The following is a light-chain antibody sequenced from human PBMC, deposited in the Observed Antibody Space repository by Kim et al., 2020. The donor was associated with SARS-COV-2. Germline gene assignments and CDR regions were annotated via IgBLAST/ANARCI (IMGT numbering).Light chain of an antibody. J-gene: IGLJ1*01. Sequence: QRVTISCTGSSANIGANYSVHWYQQLPGTPPNLLIYSNINRPSGIPDRFSGSKSGTSASLAITGLQAGDEADYYCQSYDRSLSGYVFGTGTKVTVL. CDR2: SNI. V-gene: IGLV1-40*01. CDR3: QSYDRSLSGYV. CDR1: SANIGANYS.